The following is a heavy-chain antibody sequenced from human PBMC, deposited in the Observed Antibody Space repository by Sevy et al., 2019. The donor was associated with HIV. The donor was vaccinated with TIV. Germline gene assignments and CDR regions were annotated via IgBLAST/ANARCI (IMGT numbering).Heavy chain of an antibody. CDR1: GGSISSYY. CDR3: ARSQVIFGVVHDY. J-gene: IGHJ4*02. V-gene: IGHV4-59*01. Sequence: SETLSLTCTVSGGSISSYYWSWIRQPPGKGLEWIGYIYYSGSTNYNPSLKSRVTISVDTSKNQFSLKLSSVTAADTAVHYCARSQVIFGVVHDYWGQGTLVTVSS. D-gene: IGHD3-3*01. CDR2: IYYSGST.